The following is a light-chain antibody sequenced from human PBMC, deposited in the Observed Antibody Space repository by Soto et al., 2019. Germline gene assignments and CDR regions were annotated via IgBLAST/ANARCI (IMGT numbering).Light chain of an antibody. Sequence: IQMTQSPSSLSASVGDRVTITCQASQDISNYLNWYQQKPVKAPKLLIYDAFNLETGVPSRFSGSGSGTDFTLTINRLQPEDLATYYCQQSHSSLTFGGGTKVDIK. CDR1: QDISNY. V-gene: IGKV1-33*01. CDR3: QQSHSSLT. J-gene: IGKJ4*01. CDR2: DAF.